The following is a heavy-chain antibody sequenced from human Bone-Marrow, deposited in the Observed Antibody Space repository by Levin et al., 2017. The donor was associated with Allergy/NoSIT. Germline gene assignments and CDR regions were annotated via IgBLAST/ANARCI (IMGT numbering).Heavy chain of an antibody. CDR1: GFTLSDYY. V-gene: IGHV3-11*01. CDR3: ARDMNKAHYNYGLDV. Sequence: GESLKISCAASGFTLSDYYMSWIRQAPGKGLEWVSYISSRGTTMYLADSVKGRFTISRDNAKNSRSLQMNSLRADDTAVYYCARDMNKAHYNYGLDVWGQGTTVTVSS. CDR2: ISSRGTTM. J-gene: IGHJ6*02. D-gene: IGHD1/OR15-1a*01.